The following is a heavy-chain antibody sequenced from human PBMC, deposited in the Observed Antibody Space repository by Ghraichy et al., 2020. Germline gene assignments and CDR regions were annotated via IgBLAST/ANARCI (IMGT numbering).Heavy chain of an antibody. CDR2: ISDDGIDK. D-gene: IGHD2-8*02. J-gene: IGHJ5*01. CDR1: GFTFSNYV. Sequence: GESLNISCAASGFTFSNYVMHWVRQAPGKGLEWVAVISDDGIDKYYADSVMGRFTISRDNSKNTLSLQMHSLRPEDTALYYCAKDRVVFTYVSADSWGQGTLVTVSS. V-gene: IGHV3-30*18. CDR3: AKDRVVFTYVSADS.